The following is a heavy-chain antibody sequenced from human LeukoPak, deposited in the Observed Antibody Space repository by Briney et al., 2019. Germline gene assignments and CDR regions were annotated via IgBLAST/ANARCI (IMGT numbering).Heavy chain of an antibody. CDR3: ARGGRGPITMIVAAHFDY. J-gene: IGHJ4*02. D-gene: IGHD3-22*01. V-gene: IGHV4-34*01. Sequence: PSETLSLTCAVYGGSFSGYYWSWIRQPPGKGLEWIGEINHSGSTNYNPSLKSRVTISVDTSKNQFSLKLSSATAADTAVYYCARGGRGPITMIVAAHFDYWGQGTLVTVSS. CDR2: INHSGST. CDR1: GGSFSGYY.